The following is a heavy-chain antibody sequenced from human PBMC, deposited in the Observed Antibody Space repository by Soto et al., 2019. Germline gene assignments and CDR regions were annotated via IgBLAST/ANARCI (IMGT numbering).Heavy chain of an antibody. D-gene: IGHD6-19*01. J-gene: IGHJ6*02. CDR1: VCSESSYC. CDR2: IYPGDSDT. CDR3: ARSRRGAYSSGWYSLSGYYNYGIDV. Sequence: GQAVQISGEPSVCSESSYCIGWVHQMHGKSQEWMGIIYPGDSDTKYSPSLQGQVTISADTSISTAYLQWTSLKASDTAMYYCARSRRGAYSSGWYSLSGYYNYGIDVWGQGTKVTVSS. V-gene: IGHV5-51*07.